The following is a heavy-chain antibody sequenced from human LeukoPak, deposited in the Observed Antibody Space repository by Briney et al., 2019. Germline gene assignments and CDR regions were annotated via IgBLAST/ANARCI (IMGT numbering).Heavy chain of an antibody. D-gene: IGHD2-15*01. CDR3: ARDGCSGGSCYTLRRDYYYYGMDV. J-gene: IGHJ6*04. CDR1: GGTFSSYA. Sequence: ASVKVSCKASGGTFSSYAISWVRQAPGQGHEWMGGIIPIFGTANYAQTFQGRVTITADESTSTAYMELSSLRSEDTAVYYCARDGCSGGSCYTLRRDYYYYGMDVWGKGTTVTVSS. V-gene: IGHV1-69*01. CDR2: IIPIFGTA.